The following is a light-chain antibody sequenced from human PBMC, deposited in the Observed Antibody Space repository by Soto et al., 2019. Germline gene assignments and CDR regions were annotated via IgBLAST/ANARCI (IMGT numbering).Light chain of an antibody. CDR2: DAS. V-gene: IGKV1-5*01. Sequence: DIQMTQSPFTLSASVGDRVTITCRASQSISNWLAWYQQKPGRAPKLLIYDASSLQSGVPSRFSGSGSGTEFTLTISSLQPDDFAPYYCQQYNTYSSFGQGTKLEIK. CDR3: QQYNTYSS. J-gene: IGKJ2*01. CDR1: QSISNW.